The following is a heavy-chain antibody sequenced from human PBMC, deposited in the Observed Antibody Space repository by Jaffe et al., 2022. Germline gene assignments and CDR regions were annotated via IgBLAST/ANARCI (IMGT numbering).Heavy chain of an antibody. CDR3: AHTSDAYSSSPEGPGNWFDP. J-gene: IGHJ5*02. CDR1: GFSLSTSGVG. D-gene: IGHD6-6*01. V-gene: IGHV2-5*01. CDR2: IYWNDDK. Sequence: QITLKESGPTLVKPTQTLTLTCTFSGFSLSTSGVGVGWIRQPPGKALEWLALIYWNDDKRYSPSLKSRLTITKDTSKNQVVLTMTNMDPVDTATYYCAHTSDAYSSSPEGPGNWFDPWGQGTLVTVSS.